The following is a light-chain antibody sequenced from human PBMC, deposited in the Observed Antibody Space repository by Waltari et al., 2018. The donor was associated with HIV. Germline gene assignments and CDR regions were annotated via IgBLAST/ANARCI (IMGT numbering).Light chain of an antibody. V-gene: IGKV1-39*01. CDR1: KNINNY. Sequence: DIQMTQSPSSLSASVGNTVTITCRASKNINNYLNWYQQRPGKPPNLLIYGASSLQPGVPSRFIARASGANFTLTITRLQPEDFASYYCQQSFSAAITLGQGTRL. J-gene: IGKJ5*01. CDR3: QQSFSAAIT. CDR2: GAS.